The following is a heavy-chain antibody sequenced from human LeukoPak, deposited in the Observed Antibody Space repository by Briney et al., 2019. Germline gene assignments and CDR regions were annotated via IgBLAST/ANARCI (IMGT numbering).Heavy chain of an antibody. CDR3: ARGGDSGYLWNAFDI. D-gene: IGHD3-9*01. CDR1: GFTFRTCE. J-gene: IGHJ3*02. V-gene: IGHV3-48*03. CDR2: ISSSGTNM. Sequence: GGSLRLSCAASGFTFRTCEMNWVRQTPGKGLERIAFISSSGTNMYYADSVKGRFTISRDNAKNSLYLQMDSLRAEDTTVYYCARGGDSGYLWNAFDIWGQGTMVTVSS.